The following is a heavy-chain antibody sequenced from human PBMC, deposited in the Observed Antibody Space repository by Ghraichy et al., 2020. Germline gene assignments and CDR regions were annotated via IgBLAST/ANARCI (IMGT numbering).Heavy chain of an antibody. J-gene: IGHJ4*02. V-gene: IGHV4-59*01. CDR3: ARLTMVRGVIIIDY. D-gene: IGHD3-10*01. CDR1: GGSISSYY. CDR2: IYYSGST. Sequence: ETLSLTCTVSGGSISSYYWSWIRQPPGKGLEWIGYIYYSGSTNYNPSLKSRVTISVDTSKNQFSLKLSSVTAADTAVHYCARLTMVRGVIIIDYWGQGTLVTVSS.